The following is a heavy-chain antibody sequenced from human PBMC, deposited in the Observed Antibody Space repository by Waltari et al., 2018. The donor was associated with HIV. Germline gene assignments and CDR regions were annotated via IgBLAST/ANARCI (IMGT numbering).Heavy chain of an antibody. CDR2: INQPGNT. V-gene: IGHV4-34*02. CDR3: AGAKRCGTECLDAFDV. J-gene: IGHJ3*01. Sequence: QVQLQQWGAGLLKPSETLSLSCAVYGGSFSSYYWNWVRQFPGKGLEWLGHINQPGNTSFYPSLKSRLTIAVYASKNQFSLRMTSMTAADTVIYYCAGAKRCGTECLDAFDVWGQGTVVSVSS. CDR1: GGSFSSYY. D-gene: IGHD2-15*01.